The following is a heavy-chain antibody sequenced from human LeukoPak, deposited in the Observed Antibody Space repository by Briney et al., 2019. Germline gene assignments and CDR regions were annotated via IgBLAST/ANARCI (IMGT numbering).Heavy chain of an antibody. Sequence: ASETLSLTCTVSGGSISSYYWSWIRQPAGKGLEWIGRIYNSGSTNYNPSLKSRVTMSVDTSKNQFSLNLSSVTAADTAVYYCARGIVGATSNWYFDLWGRGTLVTVSS. CDR2: IYNSGST. CDR1: GGSISSYY. D-gene: IGHD1-26*01. J-gene: IGHJ2*01. CDR3: ARGIVGATSNWYFDL. V-gene: IGHV4-4*07.